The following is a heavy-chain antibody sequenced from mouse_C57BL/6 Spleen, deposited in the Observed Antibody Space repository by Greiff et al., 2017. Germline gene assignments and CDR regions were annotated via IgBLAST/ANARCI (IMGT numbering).Heavy chain of an antibody. Sequence: VQLQQSGAELVRPGASVKLSCTASGFNIKDYYMHWVKQRPEQGLEWIGRIDPEDGDTEYAPKFQGKATMTADTSSNTAYLQLSSLTSEDTAVYYCTTWDTTVVTRYFDVWGTGTTVTVSS. CDR2: IDPEDGDT. D-gene: IGHD1-1*01. J-gene: IGHJ1*03. V-gene: IGHV14-1*01. CDR1: GFNIKDYY. CDR3: TTWDTTVVTRYFDV.